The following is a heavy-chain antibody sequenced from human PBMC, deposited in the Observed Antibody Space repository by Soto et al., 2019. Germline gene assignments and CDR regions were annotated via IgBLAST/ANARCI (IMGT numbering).Heavy chain of an antibody. CDR1: GFTFSSYW. CDR2: IKPDGSEK. Sequence: GGSLRLSCVGSGFTFSSYWMSWVRQAPGKGLEWVANIKPDGSEKYYVDSVKGRFTISRDNAENSLYLQVNSLGAEDTAVYYCARDLYRPLAYWGQGTLVTVSS. CDR3: ARDLYRPLAY. D-gene: IGHD4-4*01. V-gene: IGHV3-7*04. J-gene: IGHJ4*02.